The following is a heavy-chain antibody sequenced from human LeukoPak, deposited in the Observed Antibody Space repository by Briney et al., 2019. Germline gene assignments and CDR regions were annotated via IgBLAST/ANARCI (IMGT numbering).Heavy chain of an antibody. D-gene: IGHD4-11*01. Sequence: GGSLRLSCAASGFTFSSYAMSWVRQAPGKGLEWVSAISGSGGSTYYADSVKGRFTISRDNSKNTLYLQMNRLRAEDTAVYYCAKSSNYYYYYYMDVWGKGTTVTVSS. CDR1: GFTFSSYA. CDR2: ISGSGGST. V-gene: IGHV3-23*01. J-gene: IGHJ6*03. CDR3: AKSSNYYYYYYMDV.